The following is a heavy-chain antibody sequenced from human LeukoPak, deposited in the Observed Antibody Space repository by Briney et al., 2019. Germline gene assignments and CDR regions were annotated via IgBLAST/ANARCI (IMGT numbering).Heavy chain of an antibody. J-gene: IGHJ4*02. CDR3: ASGYCSGGSCLFDY. V-gene: IGHV4-4*07. CDR2: IYTSGST. Sequence: PSETLSLTCTVSGGSISSYYWSWIRQPAGKGLEWIGRIYTSGSTNYNPSLKSRVTMSVDTSKNQFSLKLSSVTAADTAVYYRASGYCSGGSCLFDYWGQGTLVTVSS. CDR1: GGSISSYY. D-gene: IGHD2-15*01.